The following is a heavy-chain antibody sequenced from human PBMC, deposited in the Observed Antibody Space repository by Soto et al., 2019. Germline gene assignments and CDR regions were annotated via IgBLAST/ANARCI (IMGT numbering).Heavy chain of an antibody. Sequence: TLSLTCAVSGGSISSGGYSWSWIRQPPGKGLEWIGYIYHSGSTYYNPSLKSRVTISVDTSKNQFSLKLSSVTAADTAVYYCARGYYYDSSAPFDYWGQGTLVTVSS. V-gene: IGHV4-30-2*01. CDR1: GGSISSGGYS. CDR2: IYHSGST. D-gene: IGHD3-22*01. J-gene: IGHJ4*02. CDR3: ARGYYYDSSAPFDY.